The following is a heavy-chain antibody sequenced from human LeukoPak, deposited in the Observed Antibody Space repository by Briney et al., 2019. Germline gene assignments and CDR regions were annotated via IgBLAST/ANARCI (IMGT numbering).Heavy chain of an antibody. CDR2: INPNSGGT. CDR3: AREEVIAAAGPTLDY. J-gene: IGHJ4*02. CDR1: GYTFTDYY. D-gene: IGHD6-13*01. Sequence: ASVKVPFKASGYTFTDYYMHWVRQAPGQGLEWMGWINPNSGGTNYAQKFQGRVTMTRDTSISTAYMELSRLRSDDTAVFYCAREEVIAAAGPTLDYWGQGALVTVSS. V-gene: IGHV1-2*02.